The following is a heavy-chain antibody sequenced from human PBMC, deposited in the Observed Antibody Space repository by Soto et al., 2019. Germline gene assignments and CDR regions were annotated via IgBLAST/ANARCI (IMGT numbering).Heavy chain of an antibody. V-gene: IGHV4-59*01. Sequence: SETLSLTCTVSGGSINYSYWTWIRQPPGKGLEWIGYISYTGSANYNASPKSRLTISVDTSKNQFSLKLSSVTAADTALYYCARVNYGDYYYGMDVWGQGTTVTVSS. D-gene: IGHD4-17*01. CDR3: ARVNYGDYYYGMDV. CDR1: GGSINYSY. CDR2: ISYTGSA. J-gene: IGHJ6*02.